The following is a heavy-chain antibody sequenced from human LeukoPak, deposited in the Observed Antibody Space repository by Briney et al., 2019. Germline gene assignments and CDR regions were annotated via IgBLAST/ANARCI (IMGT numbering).Heavy chain of an antibody. D-gene: IGHD5-12*01. V-gene: IGHV3-49*03. Sequence: PGGSLRLSCTASGFTFGDYAMSWFRQAPGKGLEWVGFIRSKAYGGTTEYAASVKGRFTILRDDSKSIAYLQMNSLKTEDTAVYYCTRLPGCSGYDSAHPPFDPWGQGTLVTVSS. CDR1: GFTFGDYA. J-gene: IGHJ5*02. CDR3: TRLPGCSGYDSAHPPFDP. CDR2: IRSKAYGGTT.